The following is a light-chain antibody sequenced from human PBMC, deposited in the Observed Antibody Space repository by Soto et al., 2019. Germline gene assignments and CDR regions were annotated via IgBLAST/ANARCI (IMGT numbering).Light chain of an antibody. CDR2: EVS. CDR1: SEDVGGYTY. V-gene: IGLV2-14*01. Sequence: QSVLTQPASVSGSPGQSITISCSGTSEDVGGYTYVSWYQHHPGKAPKLMIYEVSNRPSGLSNRFSGSKSGNTASLTISGLQTEDEADYYCTSYSSSNTLVFGTGTKATVL. CDR3: TSYSSSNTLV. J-gene: IGLJ1*01.